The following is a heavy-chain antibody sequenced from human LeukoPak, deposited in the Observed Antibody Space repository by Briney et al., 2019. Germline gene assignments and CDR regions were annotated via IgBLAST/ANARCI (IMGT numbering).Heavy chain of an antibody. CDR1: GLSFSNYA. CDR2: ITGSGRKT. CDR3: AKITKATTPNY. V-gene: IGHV3-23*01. Sequence: GGSVKLSCAASGLSFSNYAMNWVRQASGKGLEWVSGITGSGRKTYYADSVKGRFSISRDNSRNTVYLQMSDLRAEDTAVYYCAKITKATTPNYWGQGTLVTVSS. D-gene: IGHD4-17*01. J-gene: IGHJ4*02.